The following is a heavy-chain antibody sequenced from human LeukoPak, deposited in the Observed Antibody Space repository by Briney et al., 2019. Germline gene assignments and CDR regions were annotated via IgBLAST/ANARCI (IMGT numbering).Heavy chain of an antibody. J-gene: IGHJ4*02. Sequence: GGSLRLSCAASGFTFSSHAMSWVRQAPGKGLEWVSAISGSGGSTYYADSVKGRFTISRDNSKNTLYLQMNSLRAEDTAVYYCAKDEYELGSSSGSFDYWGQGTLVTVSS. D-gene: IGHD6-6*01. CDR2: ISGSGGST. CDR3: AKDEYELGSSSGSFDY. CDR1: GFTFSSHA. V-gene: IGHV3-23*01.